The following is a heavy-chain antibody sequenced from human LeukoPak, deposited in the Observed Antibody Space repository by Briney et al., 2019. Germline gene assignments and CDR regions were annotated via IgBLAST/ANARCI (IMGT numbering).Heavy chain of an antibody. CDR1: GGSISSYY. D-gene: IGHD2-2*03. V-gene: IGHV4-4*07. CDR3: ARGPLDGYFDY. CDR2: IHTSGST. Sequence: SETLSLTCTVSGGSISSYYWSWIRQPAGKGLEWIGRIHTSGSTNYDPSLKSQVTMSVDTSKNQFSLKLSSVTAADTAVYYCARGPLDGYFDYWGQGTLVTVSS. J-gene: IGHJ4*02.